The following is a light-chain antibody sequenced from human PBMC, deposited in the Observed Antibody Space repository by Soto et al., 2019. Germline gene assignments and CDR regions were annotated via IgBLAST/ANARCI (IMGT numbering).Light chain of an antibody. CDR2: DVS. CDR1: SSDVGAYNY. V-gene: IGLV2-11*01. Sequence: QSALTQPRSVSGSPGQSVTISCTGTSSDVGAYNYVSWYQQHPGKAPKVMIYDVSKRPSGVPDRFSGSKSGNTASLTISGLQAEDEADYLCCSFAGTSWVFGGGTKLTVL. J-gene: IGLJ3*02. CDR3: CSFAGTSWV.